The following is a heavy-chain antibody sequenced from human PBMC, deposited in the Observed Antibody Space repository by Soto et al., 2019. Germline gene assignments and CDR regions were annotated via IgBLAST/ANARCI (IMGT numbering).Heavy chain of an antibody. CDR3: ARGHQCSSTSCSYYYGMDV. CDR1: GFTFSNFG. J-gene: IGHJ6*02. CDR2: IWYDGSNE. V-gene: IGHV3-30*19. Sequence: QVQLVESGGGVVQPGRSLRLSCAASGFTFSNFGMHWVRQAPGKGLEWVAVIWYDGSNEYYADSVKGRFTISRDNSKNTLYLQMNSLRAEDTAVYYCARGHQCSSTSCSYYYGMDVWGQGTTVTVSS. D-gene: IGHD2-2*01.